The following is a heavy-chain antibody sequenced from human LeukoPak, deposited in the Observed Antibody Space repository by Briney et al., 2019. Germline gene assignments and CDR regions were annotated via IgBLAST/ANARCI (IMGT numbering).Heavy chain of an antibody. J-gene: IGHJ6*04. V-gene: IGHV3-30*04. CDR2: ISYDGSNK. Sequence: GRSLRLSCAASGFTFSSYAMHWVRQAPGKGLEWVAVISYDGSNKYYADSVKGRFTISRDNSKNTLYLQMNSLRAEDTAAYYCARAGGHCSSTSCYYYYGMDVWGKGTTVTVSS. CDR1: GFTFSSYA. D-gene: IGHD2-2*01. CDR3: ARAGGHCSSTSCYYYYGMDV.